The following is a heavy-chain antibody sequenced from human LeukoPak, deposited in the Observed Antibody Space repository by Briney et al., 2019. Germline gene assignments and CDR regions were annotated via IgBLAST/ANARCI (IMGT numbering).Heavy chain of an antibody. V-gene: IGHV3-30*19. J-gene: IGHJ6*02. CDR1: GFTFSSFG. CDR3: ARGVQVTIFGVVIGYGMDV. Sequence: GTSLRLSCAASGFTFSSFGMHWVRQAPGKGLEWVAVISYDGSNKYYADSVKGRFTISRDNSKNTLYLQMNSLRAEDTAVYYCARGVQVTIFGVVIGYGMDVWGQGTTVTVSS. D-gene: IGHD3-3*01. CDR2: ISYDGSNK.